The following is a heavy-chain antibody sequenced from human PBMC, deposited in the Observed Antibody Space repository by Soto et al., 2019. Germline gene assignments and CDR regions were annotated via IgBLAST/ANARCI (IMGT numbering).Heavy chain of an antibody. CDR2: ISSNGGYT. V-gene: IGHV3-64*01. D-gene: IGHD3-22*01. CDR1: GFTFSTYS. Sequence: PGGSLRLSCAASGFTFSTYSMHWVRQAPGKGLEYVSAISSNGGYTYYANSVKGRFTISRGNSKNTLYLQMDSLRAEDMAVYYCASQSHYSSGYSFDYWGQGTLVTVSS. J-gene: IGHJ4*02. CDR3: ASQSHYSSGYSFDY.